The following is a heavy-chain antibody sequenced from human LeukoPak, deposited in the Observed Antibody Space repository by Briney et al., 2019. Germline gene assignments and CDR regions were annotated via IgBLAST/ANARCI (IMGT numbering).Heavy chain of an antibody. CDR3: AKEGRQYYYDSSGYYSNWFDP. J-gene: IGHJ5*02. Sequence: GGSLRLSCAASGFTFSSYGMHWVRQAPGKGLEWVAVIWYDGSNKYYADSVKGRFTISRDNSKTTLYLQMNSLRAEATAVYYCAKEGRQYYYDSSGYYSNWFDPWGQGTLVTVSS. CDR2: IWYDGSNK. CDR1: GFTFSSYG. D-gene: IGHD3-22*01. V-gene: IGHV3-33*06.